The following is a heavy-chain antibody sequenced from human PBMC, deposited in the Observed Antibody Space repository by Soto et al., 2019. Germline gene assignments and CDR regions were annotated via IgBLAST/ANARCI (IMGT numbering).Heavy chain of an antibody. D-gene: IGHD2-15*01. J-gene: IGHJ3*02. V-gene: IGHV4-39*01. CDR2: LYYTGTT. CDR1: GGSITNSRYY. CDR3: ARQDSGLQRYHHHHAFDI. Sequence: SETLSLTCTVSGGSITNSRYYWGWIRQPPGKGLEWIGTLYYTGTTYYNTSLKSRLTMSADTSRDQFSLRLNSVSAADTAVYYCARQDSGLQRYHHHHAFDIWGQGTMVTVSS.